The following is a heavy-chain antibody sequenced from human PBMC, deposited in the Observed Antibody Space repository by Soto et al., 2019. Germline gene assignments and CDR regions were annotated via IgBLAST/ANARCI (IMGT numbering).Heavy chain of an antibody. J-gene: IGHJ4*02. CDR2: ISYDGSNK. Sequence: QVQLVESGGGVVQPGRSLRLSCAASGFTFSSYAMHWVRQAPGKGLEWVAVISYDGSNKYYADSVKGRFTISRDNSKNTLYLQMNSLRAEDTAVYYCARGNTVTPNDYWGQGTLVTVSS. V-gene: IGHV3-30-3*01. CDR1: GFTFSSYA. CDR3: ARGNTVTPNDY. D-gene: IGHD4-17*01.